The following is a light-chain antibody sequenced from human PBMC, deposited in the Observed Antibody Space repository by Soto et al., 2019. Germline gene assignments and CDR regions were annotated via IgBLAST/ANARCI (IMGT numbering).Light chain of an antibody. Sequence: DIVMTQSPDSLAVSLGERATINCKSSQSVLYSSNNRNHLAWYQQKPGQPPKLLFYWASTRESGVPDRFSGRGSGTDFTLTISSLQAEDVAVYYCQQHFSPPFTFGQGTHLEIK. J-gene: IGKJ2*01. CDR3: QQHFSPPFT. V-gene: IGKV4-1*01. CDR2: WAS. CDR1: QSVLYSSNNRNH.